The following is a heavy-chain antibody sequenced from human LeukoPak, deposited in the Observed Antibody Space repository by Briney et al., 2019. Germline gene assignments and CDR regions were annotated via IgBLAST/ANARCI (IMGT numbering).Heavy chain of an antibody. CDR3: ATYRRSSLTKQDY. J-gene: IGHJ4*02. Sequence: GGSLRLSCAASGFTFDDYGMSWVRQAPGKGLEWVANIKQDGSEKYYVDSVKGRFTISRDNAKNSLYLQMNSLRAEDTAVYYCATYRRSSLTKQDYWGQGTLVTVSS. CDR2: IKQDGSEK. V-gene: IGHV3-7*01. D-gene: IGHD4-11*01. CDR1: GFTFDDYG.